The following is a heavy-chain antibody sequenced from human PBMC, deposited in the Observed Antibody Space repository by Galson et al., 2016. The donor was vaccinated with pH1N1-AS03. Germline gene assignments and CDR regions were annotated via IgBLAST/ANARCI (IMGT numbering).Heavy chain of an antibody. CDR3: AKDMKPDGVYDLDY. CDR2: IWGNGDST. Sequence: SLRLSCAAYGFTFSTYSMNWVRQAPGKGLEWVSGIWGNGDSTYYADFVKGRFTISRDNPKNTLSLQMNSLRADDTAVYYCAKDMKPDGVYDLDYWGQGTLVTVSS. D-gene: IGHD5/OR15-5a*01. J-gene: IGHJ4*02. CDR1: GFTFSTYS. V-gene: IGHV3-23*01.